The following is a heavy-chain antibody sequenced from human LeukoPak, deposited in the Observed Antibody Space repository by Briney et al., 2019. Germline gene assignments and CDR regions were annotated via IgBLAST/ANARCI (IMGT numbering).Heavy chain of an antibody. V-gene: IGHV3-23*01. J-gene: IGHJ4*02. CDR2: ISGSGGST. CDR1: GFTFSSYA. Sequence: PGGSLKLSCAASGFTFSSYAMSWVRQAPGKGLERVSAISGSGGSTYYADSVKGRFTISRDNSKNTLYLQMNSLRAEDTAVYYCAKDPYYYDSSGYYYPTFFDYWGQGTLVTVSS. D-gene: IGHD3-22*01. CDR3: AKDPYYYDSSGYYYPTFFDY.